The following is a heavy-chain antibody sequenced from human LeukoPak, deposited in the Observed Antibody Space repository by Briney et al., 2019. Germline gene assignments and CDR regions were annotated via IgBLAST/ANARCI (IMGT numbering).Heavy chain of an antibody. Sequence: ASVKVSCKASGGTFSSYAISWVRQAPGHGLEWMGGIIPIFGTANYAQKFQGRVTITADESTSTAYMELSSLRSEDTAVYYCARPGEINPGYSSSWESGYFDYWGQGTLVTVSS. CDR1: GGTFSSYA. J-gene: IGHJ4*02. D-gene: IGHD6-13*01. CDR2: IIPIFGTA. V-gene: IGHV1-69*13. CDR3: ARPGEINPGYSSSWESGYFDY.